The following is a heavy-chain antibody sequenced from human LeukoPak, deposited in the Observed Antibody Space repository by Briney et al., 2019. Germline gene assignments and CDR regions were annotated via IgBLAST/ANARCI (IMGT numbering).Heavy chain of an antibody. J-gene: IGHJ4*02. Sequence: SETLSLTCTVSGGSISSYYWSWIRQPPGKGLEWIGYIYYSGSTNYNPSLKSRVTISVDRSKNQFSLKLSSVTAADTAVYYCARAPGLNYFDYWGQGTLVTVSS. V-gene: IGHV4-59*12. CDR2: IYYSGST. CDR1: GGSISSYY. CDR3: ARAPGLNYFDY.